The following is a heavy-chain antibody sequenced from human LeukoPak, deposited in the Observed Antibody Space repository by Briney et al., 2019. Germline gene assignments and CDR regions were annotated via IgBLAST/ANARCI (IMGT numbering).Heavy chain of an antibody. CDR3: ARDYYDSSGFYPYDAFDI. CDR1: GGSISSGDYY. J-gene: IGHJ3*02. D-gene: IGHD3-22*01. V-gene: IGHV4-30-4*01. Sequence: KASETLSLTCTVSGGSISSGDYYWSWIRQPPGKGLEWIGYIYYSGSTYYNPSLKSRVTISVDTSKNQFSLKLSSVTAADTAVYYCARDYYDSSGFYPYDAFDIWGQGTMVTVSS. CDR2: IYYSGST.